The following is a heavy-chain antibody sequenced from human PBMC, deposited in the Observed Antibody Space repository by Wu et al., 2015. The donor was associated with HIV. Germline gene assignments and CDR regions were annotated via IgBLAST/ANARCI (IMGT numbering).Heavy chain of an antibody. V-gene: IGHV1-2*02. CDR1: GGTFSSYA. D-gene: IGHD2-2*01. CDR2: INPNSGGT. CDR3: ASHLDQLHKADYYYYYMDV. J-gene: IGHJ6*03. Sequence: QVQLVQSGAEVKNPGSSVRVSCKASGGTFSSYAISWVRQAPGQGLEWMGWINPNSGGTNYAQKFQGRVTMTRDTSISTAYMELSRLRSDDTAVYYCASHLDQLHKADYYYYYMDVWGKGTTVTVSS.